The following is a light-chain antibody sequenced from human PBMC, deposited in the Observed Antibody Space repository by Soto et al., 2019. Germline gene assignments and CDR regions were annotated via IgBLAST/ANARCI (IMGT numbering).Light chain of an antibody. Sequence: DIPMTQSPSTLSGSVGDRVTITCRASQTISSWLAWYQQKPGKAPKLLIYKASTLKSGVPSRFSGSGSGTEFTLTISSLQPDDVATYYCQNYNSAPPFTFGPGTKVNVK. J-gene: IGKJ3*01. CDR1: QTISSW. V-gene: IGKV1-5*03. CDR3: QNYNSAPPFT. CDR2: KAS.